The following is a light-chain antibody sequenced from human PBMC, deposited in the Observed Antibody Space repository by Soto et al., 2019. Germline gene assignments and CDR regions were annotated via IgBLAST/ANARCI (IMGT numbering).Light chain of an antibody. V-gene: IGKV3-20*01. CDR3: QQYGY. J-gene: IGKJ2*01. CDR2: GAS. CDR1: QSVSSSY. Sequence: EIVLTQSPGTLSLSPGERATLSCRASQSVSSSYLAWYQQKPGQAPSLLIFGASSRATGIPDRFSGSGSGKDFTLTISRLEQEDCAVYYCQQYGYFGQGTKLEIK.